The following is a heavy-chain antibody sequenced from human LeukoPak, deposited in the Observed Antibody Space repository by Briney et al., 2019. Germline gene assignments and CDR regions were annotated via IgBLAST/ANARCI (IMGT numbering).Heavy chain of an antibody. V-gene: IGHV4-34*01. D-gene: IGHD3-10*01. CDR2: INHSGST. J-gene: IGHJ4*02. CDR3: ARLKRYYGSGSYYPHHYYFDY. Sequence: SETLSLTCAVYGGSFSGYYWSWIRQPPGKGLEWIGEINHSGSTNYNPSLKSRVTISVDTSKNQFSLKLSSVTAADTAVYYCARLKRYYGSGSYYPHHYYFDYWGQGTLVTVSS. CDR1: GGSFSGYY.